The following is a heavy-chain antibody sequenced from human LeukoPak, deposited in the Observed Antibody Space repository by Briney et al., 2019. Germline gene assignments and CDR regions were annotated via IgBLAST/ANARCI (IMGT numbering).Heavy chain of an antibody. CDR3: AKGLTLELAYYFDY. CDR2: ISSSSSTI. D-gene: IGHD1-7*01. CDR1: GFTFSSYS. V-gene: IGHV3-48*01. Sequence: PGGSLRLSCAASGFTFSSYSMNWVRQAPGKGLEWVSYISSSSSTIYYADSVKGRFTISRDNSKNTLYLQMNSLRAEDTAVYYCAKGLTLELAYYFDYWGQGTLVTVSS. J-gene: IGHJ4*02.